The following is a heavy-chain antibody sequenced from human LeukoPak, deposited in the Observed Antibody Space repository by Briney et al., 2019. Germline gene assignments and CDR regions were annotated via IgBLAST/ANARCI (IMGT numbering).Heavy chain of an antibody. CDR3: ARVGWGYDSSGYYRYFDY. D-gene: IGHD3-22*01. Sequence: PSETLSLTCAVYGGSFSGYYWSWIRQPPGKGLEWIGEINHSGSTNYNPSLKSRVTISVDTSKNQFSLKLSSVTAADTAVYYCARVGWGYDSSGYYRYFDYWGQGTLVTVSS. CDR2: INHSGST. V-gene: IGHV4-34*01. J-gene: IGHJ4*02. CDR1: GGSFSGYY.